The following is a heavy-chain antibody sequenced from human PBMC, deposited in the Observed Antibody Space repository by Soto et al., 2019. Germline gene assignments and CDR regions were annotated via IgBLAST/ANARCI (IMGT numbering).Heavy chain of an antibody. D-gene: IGHD2-2*01. CDR2: ISYDGSNK. Sequence: QVQLVESGGGVVQPGRSLRLSCAASGFTFSSYAMHWVRQAPGKGLEWVAVISYDGSNKYYADSVKGRFTISRDNSKNTLYLQMNSLRAEDTAVYYCARGLGVVPAAIYYYGMDVWGQGTTVTVSS. CDR3: ARGLGVVPAAIYYYGMDV. J-gene: IGHJ6*02. CDR1: GFTFSSYA. V-gene: IGHV3-30-3*01.